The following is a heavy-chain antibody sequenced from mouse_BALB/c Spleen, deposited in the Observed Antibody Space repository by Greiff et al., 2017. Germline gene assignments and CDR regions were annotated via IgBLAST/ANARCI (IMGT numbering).Heavy chain of an antibody. CDR3: NGGNYSYAMDY. Sequence: VQLQQSGAELVRSGASVKLSCTASGFNIKDYYMHWVKQRPEQGLEWIGWIDPENGDTEYAPKFQGKATMTADTSSNTAYLQLSSQTSEDTAVYYCNGGNYSYAMDYWGQGTSVTVSS. D-gene: IGHD2-1*01. V-gene: IGHV14-4*02. CDR1: GFNIKDYY. J-gene: IGHJ4*01. CDR2: IDPENGDT.